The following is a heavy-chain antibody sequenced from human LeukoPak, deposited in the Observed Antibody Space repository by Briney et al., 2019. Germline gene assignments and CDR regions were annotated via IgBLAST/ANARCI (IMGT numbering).Heavy chain of an antibody. CDR3: AKGGYYDFWSGYSIHNY. J-gene: IGHJ4*02. CDR1: GFTFSSYA. Sequence: LTGGSLRLSCAASGFTFSSYAMSWVRQAPGKGLEWVSAISGSGGSTYYADSVKGRFTISRDNSKNTLYLQMNSLRAEDTAVYYCAKGGYYDFWSGYSIHNYWGQGTLVTVSS. V-gene: IGHV3-23*01. D-gene: IGHD3-3*01. CDR2: ISGSGGST.